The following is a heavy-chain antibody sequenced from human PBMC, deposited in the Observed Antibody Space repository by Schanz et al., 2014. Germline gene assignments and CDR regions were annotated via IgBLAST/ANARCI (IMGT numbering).Heavy chain of an antibody. D-gene: IGHD2-15*01. J-gene: IGHJ5*01. CDR1: GFTFISYD. Sequence: EVQVVESGGGLVQPGGSLRLSCVASGFTFISYDIHWVRQAPGKGLEWVSSITTGGNTYYRDSVKGRFIVSRDNSKNTLYLEMNRLRVDDTAVYYCSKDKQGSRSDDSWGQGTLVTVSS. V-gene: IGHV3-23*04. CDR2: ITTGGNT. CDR3: SKDKQGSRSDDS.